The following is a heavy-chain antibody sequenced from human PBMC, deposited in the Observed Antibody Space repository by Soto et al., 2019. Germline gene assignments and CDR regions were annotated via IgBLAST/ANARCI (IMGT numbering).Heavy chain of an antibody. CDR3: GAGSFDH. Sequence: SVKVSCKASGGTFSSYAISWVRQAPGQGLEWMGGIIPIFGTANYAQKFQGRVTITADESTSTAYLHWSSLKPSDSATYYCGAGSFDHWGQGTPVTVSS. CDR2: IIPIFGTA. V-gene: IGHV1-69*13. CDR1: GGTFSSYA. D-gene: IGHD6-25*01. J-gene: IGHJ4*02.